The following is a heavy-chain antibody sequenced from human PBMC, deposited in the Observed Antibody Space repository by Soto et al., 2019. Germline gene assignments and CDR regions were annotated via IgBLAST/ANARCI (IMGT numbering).Heavy chain of an antibody. CDR2: ISAYNGNT. CDR1: GYTFTSYG. D-gene: IGHD5-12*01. V-gene: IGHV1-18*01. J-gene: IGHJ4*02. Sequence: ASVKVSCKASGYTFTSYGISWVRQAPGQGLEWMGWISAYNGNTNYAQKLRGRVTMTTDTSTSTAYMELRSLRSDDTAVYYCARNKGYSGYDFLAYYFDYWSPGTLVTVSS. CDR3: ARNKGYSGYDFLAYYFDY.